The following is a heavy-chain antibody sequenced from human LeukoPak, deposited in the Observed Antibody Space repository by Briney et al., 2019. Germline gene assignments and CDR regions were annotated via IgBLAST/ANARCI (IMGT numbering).Heavy chain of an antibody. CDR3: ARDPSGLYYYDNSGYYPNYFDY. Sequence: GGSLRLSCAASGFTFSSYAMSWVRQAPGKGLEWVSAIRGSGDRTHYADSVKGRFTISRDNAKNSLYLQMNSLRAEDTAVYYCARDPSGLYYYDNSGYYPNYFDYWGQGTLVTVSS. CDR1: GFTFSSYA. V-gene: IGHV3-23*01. D-gene: IGHD3-22*01. CDR2: IRGSGDRT. J-gene: IGHJ4*02.